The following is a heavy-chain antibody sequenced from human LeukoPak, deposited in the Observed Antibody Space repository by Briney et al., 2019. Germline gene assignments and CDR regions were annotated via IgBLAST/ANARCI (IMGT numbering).Heavy chain of an antibody. Sequence: GGSLRLSCEASGLSISNDWMSWVRQAPGKGLEWVGRVRSKTAGETTHYAAPVNGRITISRDDSKNTLYLQMNSLKTEGTGVYYSTLIQVWGSGSYYLDYWGQGTLVTVSS. CDR1: GLSISNDW. J-gene: IGHJ4*02. D-gene: IGHD3-10*01. V-gene: IGHV3-15*01. CDR2: VRSKTAGETT. CDR3: TLIQVWGSGSYYLDY.